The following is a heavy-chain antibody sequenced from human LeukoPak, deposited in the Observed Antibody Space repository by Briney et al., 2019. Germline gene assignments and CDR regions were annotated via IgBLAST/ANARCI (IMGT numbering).Heavy chain of an antibody. CDR2: FDPEDGET. V-gene: IGHV1-24*01. Sequence: ASVKVSCKVSGYTLTGLSMHWVRQAPGKGLEWMGGFDPEDGETIYAQKFQGRVTMTEDTSTDTAYMELSSLRSEDTAVYYCATAASLTLGYCSSTSCPLDYWGQGTLVTVSS. CDR3: ATAASLTLGYCSSTSCPLDY. CDR1: GYTLTGLS. J-gene: IGHJ4*02. D-gene: IGHD2-2*01.